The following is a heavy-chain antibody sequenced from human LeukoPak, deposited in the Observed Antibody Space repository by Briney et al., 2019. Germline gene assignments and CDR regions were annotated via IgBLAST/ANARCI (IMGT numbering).Heavy chain of an antibody. D-gene: IGHD3-10*01. V-gene: IGHV1-46*01. Sequence: ASVKVSCKASGYSFTSYYMHWVRQAPGQGLEWMGIINPSGGSTSYAQKFQGRVTMTRDTSTSTVYMELSSLRSEDTAVYDCARDLGGGSYGWGKFDLWGRGTLVAVSS. J-gene: IGHJ2*01. CDR3: ARDLGGGSYGWGKFDL. CDR2: INPSGGST. CDR1: GYSFTSYY.